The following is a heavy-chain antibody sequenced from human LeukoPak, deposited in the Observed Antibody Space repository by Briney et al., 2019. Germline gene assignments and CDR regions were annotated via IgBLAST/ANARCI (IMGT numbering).Heavy chain of an antibody. D-gene: IGHD5-18*01. V-gene: IGHV1-46*01. CDR3: ARGNVDTAMADAFDI. Sequence: ASVKVSCKASGYTFTSYYMHWVRQAPGQGLEWMGIINPSGGSTSYAQKFQGRVTITADESTSTAYMELSSLRSEDTAVYYCARGNVDTAMADAFDIWGQGTMVTVSS. CDR1: GYTFTSYY. CDR2: INPSGGST. J-gene: IGHJ3*02.